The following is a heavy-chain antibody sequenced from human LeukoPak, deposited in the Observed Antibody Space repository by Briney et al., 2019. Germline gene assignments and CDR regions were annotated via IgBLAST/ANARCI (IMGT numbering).Heavy chain of an antibody. Sequence: ASVKVSYKASRYTYTGYYINWVRQAPGLRRKGWGWINPKSGGTKYSQKFQRRGTMTRATSSSTAYMELSRLMSDDTAVYFCARGSQWLVGDFWGQGTLVTVSS. V-gene: IGHV1-2*02. CDR3: ARGSQWLVGDF. J-gene: IGHJ4*02. CDR2: INPKSGGT. CDR1: RYTYTGYY. D-gene: IGHD6-19*01.